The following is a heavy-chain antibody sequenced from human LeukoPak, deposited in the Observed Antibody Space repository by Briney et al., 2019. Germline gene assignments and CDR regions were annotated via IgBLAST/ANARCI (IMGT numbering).Heavy chain of an antibody. V-gene: IGHV3-49*04. CDR2: IRSKAYGGTT. CDR1: GFTFGDYA. Sequence: PGGSLRLSCTASGFTFGDYAMSWVRQAPGKGLEWVGFIRSKAYGGTTEYAASVKGRFTISRDDSKSIAYLQMNSLKTEDTAVYYCTTYYDFWSGYYTVDYWGQGTLVTVSS. CDR3: TTYYDFWSGYYTVDY. D-gene: IGHD3-3*01. J-gene: IGHJ4*02.